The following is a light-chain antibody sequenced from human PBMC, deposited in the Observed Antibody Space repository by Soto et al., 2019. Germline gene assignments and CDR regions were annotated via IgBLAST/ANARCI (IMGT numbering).Light chain of an antibody. V-gene: IGKV1-5*03. CDR3: QQYNTYSSLT. J-gene: IGKJ4*01. CDR1: QSILTW. CDR2: EAS. Sequence: DIQMTQSPSTLSASVGDRVTITCRASQSILTWLAWYQQKPGQAPRLLIYEASTLESGVPSRFSGSGSGTQFTLTITSLQPEDLATYYCQQYNTYSSLTFGGGTKVDIK.